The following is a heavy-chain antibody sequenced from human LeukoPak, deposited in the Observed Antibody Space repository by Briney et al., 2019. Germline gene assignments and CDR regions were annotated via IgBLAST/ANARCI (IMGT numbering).Heavy chain of an antibody. J-gene: IGHJ3*02. Sequence: GGSLKLSCAASGFTFSGSAMHWVRQASGKGLEWVGRIRSKANSYATAYAASVKGRFTISRDDSKNTAYLQMNSLKTEATAVYYCTRRSITGTTLSAFDIWGQGTMVTVSS. CDR2: IRSKANSYAT. CDR1: GFTFSGSA. D-gene: IGHD1-7*01. V-gene: IGHV3-73*01. CDR3: TRRSITGTTLSAFDI.